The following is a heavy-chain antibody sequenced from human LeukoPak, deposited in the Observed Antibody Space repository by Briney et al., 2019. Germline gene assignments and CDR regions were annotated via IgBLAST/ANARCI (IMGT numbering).Heavy chain of an antibody. J-gene: IGHJ2*01. Sequence: PSETLSLTCTVSGGSISGYYWSWIRQPPGQGLEWIGYIFYSGSTNYNPTLKSRVTISVDASENQFSLRLSSVTAADTAVYFCARQASWLPDFDLWGRGTLVAVS. D-gene: IGHD6-13*01. V-gene: IGHV4-59*08. CDR2: IFYSGST. CDR3: ARQASWLPDFDL. CDR1: GGSISGYY.